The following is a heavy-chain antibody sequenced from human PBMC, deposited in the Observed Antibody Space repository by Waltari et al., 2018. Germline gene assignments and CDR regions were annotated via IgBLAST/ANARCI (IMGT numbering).Heavy chain of an antibody. CDR1: GGSISSSSYY. V-gene: IGHV4-39*07. D-gene: IGHD4-17*01. J-gene: IGHJ3*02. Sequence: QLQLQESGPGLVKPSETLSLTCTVSGGSISSSSYYWGWIRQPPGKGLVWIGSIYYSGSPTYNPSLKSRGTISVDTSKNQFSLKLSSVTAEDTAVYYCAKGVDYGDYRGLAFDIWGQGTMVTVSS. CDR2: IYYSGSP. CDR3: AKGVDYGDYRGLAFDI.